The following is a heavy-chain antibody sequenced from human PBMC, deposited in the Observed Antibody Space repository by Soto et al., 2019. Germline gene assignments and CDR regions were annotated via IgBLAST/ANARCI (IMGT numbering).Heavy chain of an antibody. CDR3: AKGLAGWGSLTARVDF. CDR1: GFTFNNYA. J-gene: IGHJ4*02. CDR2: ISGGGDTT. D-gene: IGHD3-16*01. V-gene: IGHV3-23*01. Sequence: EVQLLESGGGLVQPGGSLRLSCAASGFTFNNYAMSWVRQAPGKGLEWVSAISGGGDTTSYADSVKGRFTDSRDGSKNKLYIQMNTLRAEDAAIYYSAKGLAGWGSLTARVDFRGVGTLVNVSS.